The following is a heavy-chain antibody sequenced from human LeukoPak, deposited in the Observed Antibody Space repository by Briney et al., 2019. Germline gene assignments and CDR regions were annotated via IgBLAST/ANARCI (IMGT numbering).Heavy chain of an antibody. D-gene: IGHD2-2*01. CDR1: GASITNYY. V-gene: IGHV4-59*01. J-gene: IGHJ3*02. CDR3: ARLPAISLRAAFDI. CDR2: IYYSGNT. Sequence: SETLSLTCSVSGASITNYYWSWIRQAPGKGLEWIGYIYYSGNTNTYNPSLKSRATISLYTSRKYFSLELRSVTAADTAVYYCARLPAISLRAAFDIWGQGTMVTVSS.